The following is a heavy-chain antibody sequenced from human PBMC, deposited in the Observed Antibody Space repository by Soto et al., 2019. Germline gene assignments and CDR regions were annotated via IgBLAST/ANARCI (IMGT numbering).Heavy chain of an antibody. J-gene: IGHJ4*02. CDR1: GGSISSGGYS. CDR3: ASLRSGWGIDY. Sequence: QLQLQESGSGLVKPSQTLSLTCAVSGGSISSGGYSWSWIRQPPGKGLEWIGYIYHSGSTYYNTSLMSRVTISVDRSKNQFSLKRSSVTAADTAVYYCASLRSGWGIDYWGQGTLVTVSS. D-gene: IGHD6-19*01. CDR2: IYHSGST. V-gene: IGHV4-30-2*01.